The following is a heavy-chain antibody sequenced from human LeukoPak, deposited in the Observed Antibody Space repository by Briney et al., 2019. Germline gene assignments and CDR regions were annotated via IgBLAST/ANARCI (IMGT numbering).Heavy chain of an antibody. D-gene: IGHD3-16*01. Sequence: GGSLRLSCAASGFTFSSYWMNWARQAPGKGLEWVASINHNGNVNYYVDSVKGRFTISRDNAKNSLSLQMSNLRAEDTAVYFCARGGGLDVWGQGATVTVSS. CDR2: INHNGNVN. CDR3: ARGGGLDV. J-gene: IGHJ6*02. CDR1: GFTFSSYW. V-gene: IGHV3-7*03.